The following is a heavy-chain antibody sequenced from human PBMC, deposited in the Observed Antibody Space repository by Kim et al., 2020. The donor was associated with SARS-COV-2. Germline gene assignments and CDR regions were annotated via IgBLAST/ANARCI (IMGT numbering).Heavy chain of an antibody. CDR1: GGSFSGYY. D-gene: IGHD2-2*01. J-gene: IGHJ2*01. CDR3: ARGYCSSTSCDIPAYFGL. V-gene: IGHV4-34*01. CDR2: INHSGST. Sequence: SETLSLTCAVYGGSFSGYYWSWIRQPPGKGLEWIGEINHSGSTNYNPSLKSRVTISVDTSKNQFSLKLSSVTAAETAVYYCARGYCSSTSCDIPAYFGLWGRGTLVTVSS.